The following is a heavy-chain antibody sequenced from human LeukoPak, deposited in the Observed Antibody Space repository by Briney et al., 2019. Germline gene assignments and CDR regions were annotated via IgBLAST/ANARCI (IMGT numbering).Heavy chain of an antibody. CDR2: IGTAGDT. V-gene: IGHV3-13*01. J-gene: IGHJ5*02. CDR3: ARGDSSSSGFDP. CDR1: GLTFSSSE. Sequence: GGSLSLSCAASGLTFSSSEMHWVRQATGKVLEWVSAIGTAGDTYYPGSVKGRFTISRENAKNSLYLQMNSLRAEDTAVYYCARGDSSSSGFDPWGQGTLVTVSS. D-gene: IGHD6-13*01.